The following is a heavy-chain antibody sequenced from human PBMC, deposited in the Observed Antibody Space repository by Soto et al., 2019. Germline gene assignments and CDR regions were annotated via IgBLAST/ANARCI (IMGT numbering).Heavy chain of an antibody. J-gene: IGHJ4*02. CDR1: GASISSADYY. V-gene: IGHV4-30-4*08. D-gene: IGHD5-12*01. CDR2: IHSTGST. Sequence: QVQLQESGPGLVKPSLTLSLTCTVSGASISSADYYWSWVRQPPGKGLEWIGCIHSTGSTFFNPALKSRVSLSVDTSKNQFSLSLTSVTAADTAVYYFAAEALARYFDYWGQGALVTVSS. CDR3: AAEALARYFDY.